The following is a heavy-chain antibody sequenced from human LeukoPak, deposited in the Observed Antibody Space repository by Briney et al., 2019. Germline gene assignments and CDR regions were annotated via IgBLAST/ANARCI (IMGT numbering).Heavy chain of an antibody. CDR1: GFTFSSYD. CDR3: ARGEAVTTPLGFDY. CDR2: IGTAGDT. Sequence: GGSLRLSCAASGFTFSSYDMHWVRQATGKGLEWVSAIGTAGDTYYPGSVKGRFTISRENAKNSLYLQMSSLRAGDTAVYYCARGEAVTTPLGFDYWGQGTLVTVSS. V-gene: IGHV3-13*01. J-gene: IGHJ4*02. D-gene: IGHD4-17*01.